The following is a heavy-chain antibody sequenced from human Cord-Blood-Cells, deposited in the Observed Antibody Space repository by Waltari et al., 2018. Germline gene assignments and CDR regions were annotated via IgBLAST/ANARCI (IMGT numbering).Heavy chain of an antibody. CDR1: GYTLPELS. Sequence: QVQLVQSGAEVKKPGASVKVSCKVSGYTLPELSMHWVRTAPGKGLEWMGGFDPEDGETIYAQKFQGRVTMTEDTSTDTAYMELSSLRSEDTAVYYCATVRITMVRGVIKGDYFDYWGQGTLVTVSS. CDR2: FDPEDGET. V-gene: IGHV1-24*01. D-gene: IGHD3-10*01. CDR3: ATVRITMVRGVIKGDYFDY. J-gene: IGHJ4*02.